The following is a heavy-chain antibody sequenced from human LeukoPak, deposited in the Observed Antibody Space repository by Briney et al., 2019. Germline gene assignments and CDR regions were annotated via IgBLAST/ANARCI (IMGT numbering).Heavy chain of an antibody. V-gene: IGHV3-21*01. Sequence: PSETLSLTCTVSGGSISSSIHYWGWIRQPPGKGLEWVSSISSSSSYIYYADSVKGRFTISRDNAKNSLYLQMNSLRAEDTAVYYCARVGWYNYFDYWGQGTLVTVSS. CDR1: GGSISSSI. J-gene: IGHJ4*02. CDR3: ARVGWYNYFDY. D-gene: IGHD6-19*01. CDR2: ISSSSSYI.